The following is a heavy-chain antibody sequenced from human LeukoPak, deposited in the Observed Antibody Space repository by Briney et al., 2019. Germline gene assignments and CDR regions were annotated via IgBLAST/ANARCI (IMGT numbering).Heavy chain of an antibody. CDR3: SRTLGTLAGTGFDY. CDR1: GFTFSSYT. D-gene: IGHD1-1*01. J-gene: IGHJ4*01. Sequence: GGSLRLSCAASGFTFSSYTMNWVRQAPGKGLEWVSSISSSSRSIFYADSVMARVTTSRDNAKNSLFLQMNSLIADDRALYCVSRTLGTLAGTGFDYWG. CDR2: ISSSSRSI. V-gene: IGHV3-21*01.